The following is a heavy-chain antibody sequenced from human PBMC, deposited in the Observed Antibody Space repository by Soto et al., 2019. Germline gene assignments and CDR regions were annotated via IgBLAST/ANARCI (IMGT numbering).Heavy chain of an antibody. V-gene: IGHV1-3*01. J-gene: IGHJ4*02. D-gene: IGHD3-10*01. CDR2: INPGNGDT. CDR3: TRDWDYSGLGSFDF. CDR1: GYTFTTYT. Sequence: QVQLVQSGAEVKKPGASVKVSCKASGYTFTTYTMHWVRQAPGQRLEWMGRINPGNGDTEYLQRFQGRVTITRDTSASTAYMELSSLRSEDTAMYYCTRDWDYSGLGSFDFWGQGTLVTVSS.